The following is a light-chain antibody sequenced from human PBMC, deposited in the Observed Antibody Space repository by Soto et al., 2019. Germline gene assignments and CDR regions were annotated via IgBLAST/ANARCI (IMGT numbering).Light chain of an antibody. CDR3: LQANRVPLS. V-gene: IGKV1-12*01. Sequence: DIQMPQSPSSVSASVGDRVTITCRASQGISTNLAWYQQKPGRAPKLLIYAASSLQSGVPPRFSGSGSGTDFTLTISSPQPEDFAIYYCLQANRVPLSFGQGTRLEIK. CDR1: QGISTN. CDR2: AAS. J-gene: IGKJ5*01.